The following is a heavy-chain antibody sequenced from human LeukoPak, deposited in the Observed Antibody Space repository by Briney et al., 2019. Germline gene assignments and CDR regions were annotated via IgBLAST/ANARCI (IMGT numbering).Heavy chain of an antibody. CDR1: GFTFSSYS. D-gene: IGHD1-7*01. J-gene: IGHJ6*03. V-gene: IGHV3-48*01. CDR2: ISSSSSTI. CDR3: AKGTGTTPRGYYYYMDV. Sequence: PGGSLRLSCAASGFTFSSYSMNWVRQAPGKGLEWVSYISSSSSTIYYADSVKGRLTISRDNSKNTLYLQMNSLRAEDTAVYYCAKGTGTTPRGYYYYMDVWGKGTTVTVSS.